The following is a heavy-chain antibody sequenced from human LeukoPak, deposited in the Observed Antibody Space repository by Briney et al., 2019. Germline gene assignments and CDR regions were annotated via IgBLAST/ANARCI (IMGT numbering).Heavy chain of an antibody. V-gene: IGHV1-46*01. CDR3: ARDTRVGATPDAFDI. J-gene: IGHJ3*02. CDR1: GYTFTSYY. CDR2: INPSGGST. D-gene: IGHD1-26*01. Sequence: GASVKVSCKASGYTFTSYYMHWVRQAPGQGLEWMGIINPSGGSTSYAQKFQGRVTMTRDMYTSTVYMALSSLRSEETAVYYCARDTRVGATPDAFDIWGQGTMVTVSS.